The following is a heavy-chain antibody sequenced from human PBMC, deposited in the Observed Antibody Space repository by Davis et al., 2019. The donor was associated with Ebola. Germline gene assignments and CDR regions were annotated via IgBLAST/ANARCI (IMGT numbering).Heavy chain of an antibody. CDR3: AREMRGLGALDL. Sequence: GESLKISCEVSGFTFSNYAMSWVRQAPGKGLQWVSGINDIGGNPQHADSVKGRFTIFRDNSKNMLFLQMNSLRVEDTAVYYCAREMRGLGALDLWGKGTTVTVSS. D-gene: IGHD3-16*01. J-gene: IGHJ6*04. V-gene: IGHV3-23*01. CDR2: INDIGGNP. CDR1: GFTFSNYA.